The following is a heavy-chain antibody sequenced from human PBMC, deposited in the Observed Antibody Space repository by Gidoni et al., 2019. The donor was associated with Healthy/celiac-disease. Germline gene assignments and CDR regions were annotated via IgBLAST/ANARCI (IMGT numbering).Heavy chain of an antibody. Sequence: EVQLVESGGGLVKPGGSLRLSCAASGFTFSSYSMNWVRQAPGKGLEWVSSISSSSSYIYYADSVKGRFTISRDNAKNSLYLQMNSLRAEDTAVYYCARDRGIVVVPAAMRDYYYGMDVWGRGTTVTVSS. CDR1: GFTFSSYS. D-gene: IGHD2-2*01. V-gene: IGHV3-21*01. CDR3: ARDRGIVVVPAAMRDYYYGMDV. J-gene: IGHJ6*02. CDR2: ISSSSSYI.